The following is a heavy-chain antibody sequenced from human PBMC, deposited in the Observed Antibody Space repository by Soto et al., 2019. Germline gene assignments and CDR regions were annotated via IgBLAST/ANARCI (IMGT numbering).Heavy chain of an antibody. CDR2: IYYSGST. CDR1: GGSISSGGYY. CDR3: ARVLRRGMIPAYYFDY. Sequence: QVQLQESGPGLVKPSQTLSLTCTVSGGSISSGGYYWSWIRQHPGKGLEWIGYIYYSGSTYYNPSLKSRVTISVDTSKNQFSLKLSSVTAADTAVYYCARVLRRGMIPAYYFDYWGQGTLVTVSS. D-gene: IGHD3-16*01. V-gene: IGHV4-31*03. J-gene: IGHJ4*02.